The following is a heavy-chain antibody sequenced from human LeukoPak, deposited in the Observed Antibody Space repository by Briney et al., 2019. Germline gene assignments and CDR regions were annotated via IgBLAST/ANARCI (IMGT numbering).Heavy chain of an antibody. D-gene: IGHD3-22*01. Sequence: ASVKVSCKASGYTFTSYDINWVRQATGQGLEWMGWMNPNSGNTGYAQKFQGRVTMTRNTSISTAYMELSSLRPEDTAVYYCARGWGIVVENAFDIWGQGTMVTVSS. CDR2: MNPNSGNT. CDR3: ARGWGIVVENAFDI. J-gene: IGHJ3*02. CDR1: GYTFTSYD. V-gene: IGHV1-8*01.